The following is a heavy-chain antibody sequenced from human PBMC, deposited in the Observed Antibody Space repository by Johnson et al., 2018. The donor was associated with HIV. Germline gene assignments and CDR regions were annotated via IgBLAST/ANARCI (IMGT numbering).Heavy chain of an antibody. V-gene: IGHV3-30-3*01. Sequence: QVQLVESGGGVVQPGGSLRLSCAASEFIFSSYSMHWVRQAPGKGLEWVAVISSDGSNKYYADSVKGRFTIPRANAKNTLYLQINSLRAEDTAVYYCARDSYYDSSGYYSPPHDAFDIWGQGTMVTVSS. CDR2: ISSDGSNK. J-gene: IGHJ3*02. CDR3: ARDSYYDSSGYYSPPHDAFDI. CDR1: EFIFSSYS. D-gene: IGHD3-22*01.